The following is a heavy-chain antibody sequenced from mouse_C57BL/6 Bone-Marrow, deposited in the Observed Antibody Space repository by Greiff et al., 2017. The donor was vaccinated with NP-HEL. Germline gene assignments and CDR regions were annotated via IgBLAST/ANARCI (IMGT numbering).Heavy chain of an antibody. V-gene: IGHV1-76*01. J-gene: IGHJ1*03. CDR3: ARRKLGSYWYFDV. CDR1: GYTFTDYY. Sequence: VQLQQSGAELVRPGASVKLSCKASGYTFTDYYINWVKQRPGQGLEWIARIYPGSGNTYYNEKFKGKATLTAEKSSSTAYMQLSSLTSDDSAVYFCARRKLGSYWYFDVWGTGTTVTVSS. D-gene: IGHD4-1*01. CDR2: IYPGSGNT.